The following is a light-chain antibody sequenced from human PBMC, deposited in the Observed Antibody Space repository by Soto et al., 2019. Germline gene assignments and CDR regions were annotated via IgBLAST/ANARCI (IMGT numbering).Light chain of an antibody. Sequence: DTQVTQSTSSRSASVGDRVTITSRARQGISTYLNWYQQKPGKAPKLLIYAASSVQSGVPSRFRGSGSETDFSLTISSLRPEDFATYSCKKSYSSTWTFGQGTKVDIK. CDR1: QGISTY. V-gene: IGKV1-39*01. CDR3: KKSYSSTWT. CDR2: AAS. J-gene: IGKJ1*01.